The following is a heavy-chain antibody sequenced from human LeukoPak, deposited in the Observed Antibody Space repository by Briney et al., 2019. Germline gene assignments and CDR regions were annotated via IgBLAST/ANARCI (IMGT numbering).Heavy chain of an antibody. CDR3: ARLQGYCSSTSCYIDWFDP. CDR2: IYYSGST. CDR1: GGSISSYY. D-gene: IGHD2-2*02. Sequence: SETLSLTCTVSGGSISSYYWSWIRQPPGKGLEWIGYIYYSGSTNYNPSLKSRVTISVDTSKNQFSLKLSSVTAADTAVYYCARLQGYCSSTSCYIDWFDPWGQGTLVTVSS. J-gene: IGHJ5*02. V-gene: IGHV4-59*01.